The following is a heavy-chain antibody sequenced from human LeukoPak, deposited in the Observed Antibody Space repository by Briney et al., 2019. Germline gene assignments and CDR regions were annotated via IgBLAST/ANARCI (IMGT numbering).Heavy chain of an antibody. CDR3: ARLPSFNWIRYFDY. J-gene: IGHJ4*02. Sequence: GQVTISADKSISTAYLQWSSLKASDTAIYYCARLPSFNWIRYFDYWGQGTLVTVSS. V-gene: IGHV5-51*01. D-gene: IGHD2-2*03.